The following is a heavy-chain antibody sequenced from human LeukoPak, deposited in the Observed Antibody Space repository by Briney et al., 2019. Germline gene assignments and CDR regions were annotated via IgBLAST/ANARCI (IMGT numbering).Heavy chain of an antibody. J-gene: IGHJ4*02. CDR2: ISSSGSII. CDR1: GFAFSDYE. Sequence: QPGGSLRLSCASSGFAFSDYEMNWVRQASGKGLEWVSYISSSGSIIYYADSVKGRFTISRDNAKRSLFLQMNSLRVEDTAVYYCARTMWGFDYWGQGTLVTVSS. V-gene: IGHV3-48*03. D-gene: IGHD7-27*01. CDR3: ARTMWGFDY.